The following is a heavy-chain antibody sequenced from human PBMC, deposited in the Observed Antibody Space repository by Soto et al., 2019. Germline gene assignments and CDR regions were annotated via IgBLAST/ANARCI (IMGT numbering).Heavy chain of an antibody. CDR1: GYTFTSYG. CDR2: ISAYNGNT. V-gene: IGHV1-18*01. CDR3: ASRGHDFWSGPFAY. Sequence: ASVKVSCKASGYTFTSYGISWVRQAPGQVLEWMGWISAYNGNTNYAQKFQGRVTITADESTSTAYMELSSLRSEDTAVYYCASRGHDFWSGPFAYWGQGTLVTVSS. D-gene: IGHD3-3*01. J-gene: IGHJ4*02.